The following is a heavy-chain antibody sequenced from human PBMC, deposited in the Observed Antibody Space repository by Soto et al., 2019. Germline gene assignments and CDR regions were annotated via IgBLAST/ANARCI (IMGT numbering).Heavy chain of an antibody. J-gene: IGHJ6*02. CDR3: AKDAAEYYDFWSGYYNYYYYGMDV. Sequence: RLSCAASGFTFSSYGMHWVRQAPGKGLEWVAVIPYDGSNKYYADSVKGRFTISRDNSKNTLYLQMNSLRAEDTAVYYCAKDAAEYYDFWSGYYNYYYYGMDVWGQGTTVTVSS. CDR1: GFTFSSYG. CDR2: IPYDGSNK. V-gene: IGHV3-30*18. D-gene: IGHD3-3*01.